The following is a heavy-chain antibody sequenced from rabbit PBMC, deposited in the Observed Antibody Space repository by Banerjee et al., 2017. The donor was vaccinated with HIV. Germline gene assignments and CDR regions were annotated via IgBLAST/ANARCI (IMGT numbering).Heavy chain of an antibody. Sequence: QSLEESGGDLVKPGASLTLTCTASGFSFSSSYYMCWVRQAPGKGLEWIASIYTGSSGSTYYASWAKGRFTISKTSSTTVTLQMTSLTAADTATYFCAREKSGNYGYDLWGPGTLVTVS. D-gene: IGHD6-1*01. CDR2: IYTGSSGST. CDR1: GFSFSSSYY. CDR3: AREKSGNYGYDL. V-gene: IGHV1S40*01. J-gene: IGHJ6*01.